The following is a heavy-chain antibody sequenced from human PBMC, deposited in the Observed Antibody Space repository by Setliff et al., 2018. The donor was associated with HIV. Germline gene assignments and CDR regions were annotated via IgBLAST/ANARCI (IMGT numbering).Heavy chain of an antibody. V-gene: IGHV3-30*02. CDR3: AKVGREYNGYDLTFDS. CDR1: GFSFSSYS. D-gene: IGHD5-12*01. CDR2: TWYDGRTT. Sequence: PGGSLRLSCVVSGFSFSSYSMNWVRQAPGKGLEWVALTWYDGRTTYYADSVKGRFTISRDNSKNTLNLQMNPLRAEDTAMYYCAKVGREYNGYDLTFDSWGQGTLVTVSS. J-gene: IGHJ4*02.